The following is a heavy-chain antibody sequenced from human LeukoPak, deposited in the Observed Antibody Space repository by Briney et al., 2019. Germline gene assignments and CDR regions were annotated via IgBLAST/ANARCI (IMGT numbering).Heavy chain of an antibody. D-gene: IGHD3/OR15-3a*01. V-gene: IGHV4-39*01. CDR3: ARQTGSGLFILP. CDR2: IYYSGNT. CDR1: GGSFSGYY. Sequence: SETLSLTCAVYGGSFSGYYWTWIRQPPGKGLEWIGSIYYSGNTYYNASLKSQVSISIDTSKNQFSLRLTSVTAADTAVYYCARQTGSGLFILPGGQGTLVTVSS. J-gene: IGHJ4*02.